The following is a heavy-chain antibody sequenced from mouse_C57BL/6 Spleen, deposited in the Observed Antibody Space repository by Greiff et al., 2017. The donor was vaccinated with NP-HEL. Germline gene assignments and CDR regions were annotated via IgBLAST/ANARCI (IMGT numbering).Heavy chain of an antibody. D-gene: IGHD1-1*01. CDR1: GFTFSDYY. V-gene: IGHV5-16*01. CDR3: ARDGYYGSSPFDY. J-gene: IGHJ2*01. CDR2: INYDGSST. Sequence: LVESEGGLVQPGSSMKLSCTASGFTFSDYYMAWVRQVPEKGLEWVANINYDGSSTYYLDSLKSRFIISRDNAKNILYLQMSSLKSEDTATYYCARDGYYGSSPFDYWGQGTTLTVSS.